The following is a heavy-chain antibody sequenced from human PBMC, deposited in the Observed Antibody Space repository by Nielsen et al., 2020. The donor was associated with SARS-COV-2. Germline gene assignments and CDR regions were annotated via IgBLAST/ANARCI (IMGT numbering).Heavy chain of an antibody. CDR2: ISAYNGNT. D-gene: IGHD6-19*01. V-gene: IGHV1-18*01. CDR1: GYAFTSYG. CDR3: AASRAFGSGWTPPPSY. Sequence: ASVKVSCKASGYAFTSYGISWVRQAPGQGLEWMGWISAYNGNTNYAQKLQGRVTMTTDTSTSTAYMELRSLRSDDTAVYYCAASRAFGSGWTPPPSYWGQGTLVTVSS. J-gene: IGHJ4*02.